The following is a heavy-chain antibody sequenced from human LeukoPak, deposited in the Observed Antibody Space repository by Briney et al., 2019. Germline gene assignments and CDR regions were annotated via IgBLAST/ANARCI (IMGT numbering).Heavy chain of an antibody. CDR1: GFTFDDYA. CDR3: AKARGWELLGYYFDY. Sequence: PGRSLRLSCAASGFTFDDYAMHWVRQAPGKDLEWVSGISWNSGSIGYADSVKGRFTISRDNAKNSLYLQMNSLRAEDTALYYCAKARGWELLGYYFDYWGQGTLVTVSS. V-gene: IGHV3-9*01. D-gene: IGHD1-26*01. CDR2: ISWNSGSI. J-gene: IGHJ4*02.